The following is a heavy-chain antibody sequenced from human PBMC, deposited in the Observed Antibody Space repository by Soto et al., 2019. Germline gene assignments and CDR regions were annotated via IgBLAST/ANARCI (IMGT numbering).Heavy chain of an antibody. V-gene: IGHV3-11*01. D-gene: IGHD6-13*01. Sequence: LTCTFSVGSMISYYWSWIGEAPGNGLEWVSYIDSGDGTTYYTDSVKGRFTISRDNAKKTVYLQMSSLRVEDTALYYCVRPYYSSSWFPFDRWGQGTLVTVSS. CDR3: VRPYYSSSWFPFDR. CDR2: IDSGDGTT. CDR1: VGSMISYY. J-gene: IGHJ4*02.